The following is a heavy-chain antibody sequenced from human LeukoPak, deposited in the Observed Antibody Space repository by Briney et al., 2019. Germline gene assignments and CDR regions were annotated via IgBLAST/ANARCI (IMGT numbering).Heavy chain of an antibody. V-gene: IGHV3-30*02. CDR3: ARDLRGYYDFWSGSPYFDY. D-gene: IGHD3-3*01. CDR2: IRYDGSNK. J-gene: IGHJ4*02. Sequence: PGGSLRLSCAASGFTFSSYGMHWVRQAPGKGLEWVAFIRYDGSNKYYADSVKGRFTISRDNAKNSLYLQMNSLRAEDTAVYYCARDLRGYYDFWSGSPYFDYWGQGTLVTVSS. CDR1: GFTFSSYG.